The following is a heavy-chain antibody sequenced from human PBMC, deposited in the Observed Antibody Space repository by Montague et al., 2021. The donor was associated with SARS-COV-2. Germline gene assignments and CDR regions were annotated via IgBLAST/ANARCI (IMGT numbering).Heavy chain of an antibody. V-gene: IGHV3-11*03. CDR2: ISTSSTYT. CDR1: GFTFSDFY. D-gene: IGHD3-10*01. J-gene: IGHJ6*02. Sequence: SLRLSCAASGFTFSDFYMTWIRQAPGKGLEWLSYISTSSTYTNYADSVEGRFTISRDDAKNSLYLQMNSLRAEDTAVYYCASFTMVRGAPGYGMDVWGQGTTVTVSS. CDR3: ASFTMVRGAPGYGMDV.